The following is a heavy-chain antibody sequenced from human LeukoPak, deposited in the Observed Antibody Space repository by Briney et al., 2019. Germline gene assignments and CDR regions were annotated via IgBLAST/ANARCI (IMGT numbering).Heavy chain of an antibody. Sequence: GGSLRLSCAASGFTFSDYWTSWVRQSPGKGLEWVANIKHDGSEKYYVDSVKGRFTISRDNAKNSLYLQMNSLRAEDTAVYSCARDSLRYCSGDSCYYNYWGQGTLVTVSS. CDR3: ARDSLRYCSGDSCYYNY. CDR2: IKHDGSEK. CDR1: GFTFSDYW. J-gene: IGHJ4*02. V-gene: IGHV3-7*01. D-gene: IGHD2-15*01.